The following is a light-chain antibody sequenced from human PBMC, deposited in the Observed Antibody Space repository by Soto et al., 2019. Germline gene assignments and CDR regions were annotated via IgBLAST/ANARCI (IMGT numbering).Light chain of an antibody. V-gene: IGKV1-9*01. CDR3: QQNYRATPWT. CDR1: QGINTF. J-gene: IGKJ1*01. CDR2: DAS. Sequence: DIQLTQSPSFLSASVGDRVTITCRASQGINTFLAWYQQKPGKAPKVLIYDASRLHSGVPSRFSGSGSGTEFTLTINSLQPEDFATYFCQQNYRATPWTFGQGTKV.